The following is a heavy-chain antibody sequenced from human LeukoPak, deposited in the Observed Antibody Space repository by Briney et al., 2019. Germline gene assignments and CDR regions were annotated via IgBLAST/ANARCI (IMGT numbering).Heavy chain of an antibody. D-gene: IGHD2-15*01. Sequence: GGSLRLSCAASGFTFSSYWMSWVRQAPGKGLEWVANIKQDGSEKYYVDSVKGRFTISRDNSKNTLYLQMNSLRAEDTAVYYCAKDSARIDNFDYWGQGTLVTVSS. J-gene: IGHJ4*02. CDR3: AKDSARIDNFDY. CDR2: IKQDGSEK. V-gene: IGHV3-7*01. CDR1: GFTFSSYW.